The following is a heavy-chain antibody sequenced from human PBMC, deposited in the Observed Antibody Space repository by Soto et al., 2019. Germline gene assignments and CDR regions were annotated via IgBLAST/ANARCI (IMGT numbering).Heavy chain of an antibody. J-gene: IGHJ4*02. D-gene: IGHD5-18*01. CDR2: INPSGGST. CDR3: ARGGYNYGYGDY. CDR1: GYTFTSSY. Sequence: QVQLVQSGAEVKKPGASVKVSCKASGYTFTSSYMHWVRQAPGQGLEWMGIINPSGGSTSYAQKFQGRVTMTRDTSTSTVYMELGSLRSEDTAVYYCARGGYNYGYGDYWGQGPLVTVSS. V-gene: IGHV1-46*01.